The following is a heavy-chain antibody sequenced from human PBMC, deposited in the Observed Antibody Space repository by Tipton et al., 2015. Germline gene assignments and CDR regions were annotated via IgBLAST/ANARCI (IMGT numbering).Heavy chain of an antibody. CDR1: GGSISSYS. Sequence: TLSLTCTVSGGSISSYSWNWIRQSPGKGLEWIGYIYSSATTRYSSALRSRVTISVDTSKNQFSLNLRSVTAADTAVYFCAKTHGAYDWYLDHWGQGTLVTVSS. V-gene: IGHV4-4*09. CDR3: AKTHGAYDWYLDH. CDR2: IYSSATT. J-gene: IGHJ4*02. D-gene: IGHD5-12*01.